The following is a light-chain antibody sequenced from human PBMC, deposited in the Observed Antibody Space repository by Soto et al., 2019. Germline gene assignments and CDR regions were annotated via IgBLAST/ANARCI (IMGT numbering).Light chain of an antibody. CDR3: SSYTGSSTLL. V-gene: IGLV2-14*01. Sequence: QSVLTQPASVSGSAGQSITISCTGTSSDVGGYEYVSWYQQHPGRAPKLMIYEVSNRPSGVSNRFSGSKSGNTASLTISGLQAVEEADYYCSSYTGSSTLLFGTGTKVTVL. CDR1: SSDVGGYEY. CDR2: EVS. J-gene: IGLJ1*01.